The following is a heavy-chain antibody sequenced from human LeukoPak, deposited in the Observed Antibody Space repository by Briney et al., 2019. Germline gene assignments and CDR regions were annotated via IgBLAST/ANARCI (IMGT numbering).Heavy chain of an antibody. D-gene: IGHD2-15*01. CDR1: GGSFSGYY. CDR2: INHSGST. CDR3: ARDLVVVAATYNWFDP. Sequence: SETLSLTCAVYGGSFSGYYWSWIRQPPGKGLEWIGEINHSGSTNYNPSLKSRVTISVDTSKNQFSLKLGSVTAADTAVYYCARDLVVVAATYNWFDPWGQGTLVTVSS. J-gene: IGHJ5*02. V-gene: IGHV4-34*01.